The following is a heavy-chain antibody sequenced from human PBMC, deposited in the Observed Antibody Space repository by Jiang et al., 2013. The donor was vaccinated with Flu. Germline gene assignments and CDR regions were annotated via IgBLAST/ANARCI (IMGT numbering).Heavy chain of an antibody. V-gene: IGHV1-18*01. J-gene: IGHJ4*02. CDR2: ISAYNDNT. Sequence: GAEVKKPGASVKVSCKASGYTFTSYGISWVRQAPGQGLEWMGWISAYNDNTKYAQKVQDRVTMTTVTSTTTAYMELRSLRSDDTAVYYCARDGDDFGDYLGAQIDYWGQGTLVTVSS. CDR3: ARDGDDFGDYLGAQIDY. D-gene: IGHD4-17*01. CDR1: GYTFTSYG.